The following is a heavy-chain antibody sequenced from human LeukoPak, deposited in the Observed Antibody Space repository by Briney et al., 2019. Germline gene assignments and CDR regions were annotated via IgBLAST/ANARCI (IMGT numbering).Heavy chain of an antibody. CDR3: ARNLGPFDV. CDR2: IADAVK. CDR1: GFTFNDFV. Sequence: GGSLRLSCAASGFTFNDFVMPWVRQAPGKGLAWVSTIADAVKYYADSVKGRFIISRDNSKNMLYLQLSSVRADDTAMYYCARNLGPFDVRGHGTMVTVSS. V-gene: IGHV3-23*01. J-gene: IGHJ3*01. D-gene: IGHD3-16*01.